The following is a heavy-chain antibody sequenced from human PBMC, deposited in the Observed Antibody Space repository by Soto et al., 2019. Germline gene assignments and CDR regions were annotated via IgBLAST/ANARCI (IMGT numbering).Heavy chain of an antibody. CDR1: GYTFTSYG. D-gene: IGHD2-15*01. V-gene: IGHV1-18*01. Sequence: ASVKVSCKASGYTFTSYGISWVRQAPGQGLEWMGWISAYNGNTNYAQKLQGRVTMTTGTSTSTAYMELRSLRSDDTAVYYCARGSWDVVVVAALDYWGQGTLVTVSS. CDR3: ARGSWDVVVVAALDY. J-gene: IGHJ4*02. CDR2: ISAYNGNT.